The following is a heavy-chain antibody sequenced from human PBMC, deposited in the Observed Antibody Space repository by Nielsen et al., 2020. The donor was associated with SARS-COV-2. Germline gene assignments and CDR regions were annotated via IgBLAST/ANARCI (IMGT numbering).Heavy chain of an antibody. CDR2: IYFTGRT. Sequence: SATLSLTCTVSGASISSGGYFWSWIRQHPGKSLEWIGYIYFTGRTSYNPSLKSRVAMSVDTSKNQFSLDLKSVTAADTAVYYCAREASGYDHYKYGMDVWGLGATVTVSS. J-gene: IGHJ6*02. V-gene: IGHV4-31*03. CDR1: GASISSGGYF. D-gene: IGHD5-12*01. CDR3: AREASGYDHYKYGMDV.